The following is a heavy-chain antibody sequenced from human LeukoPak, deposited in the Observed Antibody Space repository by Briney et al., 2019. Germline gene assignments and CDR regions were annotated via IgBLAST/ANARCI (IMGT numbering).Heavy chain of an antibody. CDR3: ARDYEISGYSLAHYFDY. D-gene: IGHD3-22*01. Sequence: PGGSLRLSCAASGFTFSNYEMNWVRQAPGKGLEGFSYLSTSGNTIYYADSVKGRFTNTRDNAKNSLYLKTNSLRAEDTAVYYCARDYEISGYSLAHYFDYWGQGTLVTVSS. CDR1: GFTFSNYE. V-gene: IGHV3-48*03. CDR2: LSTSGNTI. J-gene: IGHJ4*02.